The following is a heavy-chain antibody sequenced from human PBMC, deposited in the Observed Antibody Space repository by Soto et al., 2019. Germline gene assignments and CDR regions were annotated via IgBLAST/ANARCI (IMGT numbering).Heavy chain of an antibody. V-gene: IGHV1-2*04. CDR3: ARRRITGTTWWFDP. CDR1: GYTFTGYY. D-gene: IGHD1-7*01. J-gene: IGHJ5*02. Sequence: ASVKVCCKASGYTFTGYYMQWVRQAPGQGLEWMGWINPNSGGTNYAQKFQGWVTMTRDTSISTAYMELSRLRSDDTAVYYCARRRITGTTWWFDPWGQGTLVTVSS. CDR2: INPNSGGT.